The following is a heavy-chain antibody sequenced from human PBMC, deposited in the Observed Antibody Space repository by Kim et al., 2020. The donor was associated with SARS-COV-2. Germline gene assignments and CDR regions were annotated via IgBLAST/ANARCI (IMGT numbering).Heavy chain of an antibody. Sequence: SETLSLTCAVYGGSFSGYYWSWIRQPPGKGLEWIGEINHSGSTNYNPSLKSRVTISVDTSKNQFSLKLSSVTAADTAVYYCARGYGSGLYYYYGMDVWGQGTTVTVSS. CDR3: ARGYGSGLYYYYGMDV. CDR1: GGSFSGYY. V-gene: IGHV4-34*01. J-gene: IGHJ6*02. D-gene: IGHD3-10*01. CDR2: INHSGST.